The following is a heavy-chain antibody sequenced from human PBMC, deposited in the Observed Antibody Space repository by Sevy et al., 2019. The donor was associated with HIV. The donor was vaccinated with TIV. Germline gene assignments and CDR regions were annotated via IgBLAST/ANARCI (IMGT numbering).Heavy chain of an antibody. V-gene: IGHV3-30*03. CDR1: GFTFSRDG. Sequence: GGSLRLSCAASGFTFSRDGMHWVRHAPGKGLEWVAIISYDGSNKYYTDSVKGRFTISRDNSKNTLYLQMNSLRAEDTAVYYCARAFYYGSGSGPTKYYFDYWGQGTLVTVSS. CDR3: ARAFYYGSGSGPTKYYFDY. CDR2: ISYDGSNK. J-gene: IGHJ4*02. D-gene: IGHD3-10*01.